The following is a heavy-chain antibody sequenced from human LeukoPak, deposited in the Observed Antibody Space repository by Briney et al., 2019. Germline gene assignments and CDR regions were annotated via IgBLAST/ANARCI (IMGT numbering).Heavy chain of an antibody. CDR1: GFTFSHAW. Sequence: PGGSLRLSCAASGFTFSHAWMSWVRQAPGKWLEWVANIKQDGSEKYYVDSVKGRFTISRDNAKNSLYLQMNSLRAEDTAVYYCARAPPHYDFWSGYLSGYWYYYYYMDVWGKGTTVTVSS. V-gene: IGHV3-7*04. D-gene: IGHD3-3*01. CDR2: IKQDGSEK. J-gene: IGHJ6*03. CDR3: ARAPPHYDFWSGYLSGYWYYYYYMDV.